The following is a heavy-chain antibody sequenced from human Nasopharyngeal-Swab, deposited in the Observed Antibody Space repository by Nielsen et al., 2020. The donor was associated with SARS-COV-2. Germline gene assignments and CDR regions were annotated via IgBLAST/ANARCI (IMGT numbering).Heavy chain of an antibody. V-gene: IGHV3-11*04. CDR3: AWLGVVSYYYMDV. D-gene: IGHD3-10*01. CDR2: ISSSGSTI. CDR1: GFTFSDYY. Sequence: GESLKISCAASGFTFSDYYMSWIRQAPGKGLEWVSYISSSGSTIYYADSVKGRFTISRDNAKNSLYLQMNSLRAEDTAVYYCAWLGVVSYYYMDVWGKGTTVTASS. J-gene: IGHJ6*03.